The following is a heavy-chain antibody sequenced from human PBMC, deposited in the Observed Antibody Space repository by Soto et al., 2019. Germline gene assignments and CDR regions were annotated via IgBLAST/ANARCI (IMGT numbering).Heavy chain of an antibody. V-gene: IGHV3-30-3*01. Sequence: QVQLVESGGGVVQPGRSLRLSCAASGFTFSSYAIHWVRQAPGKGLEWVAVVSFDGRDKYYADSVKGRLTISRDNSKSTLFLEMNSLRTEDTAVYYCVRTPIAARPYFDYWGQGTLVTVSP. CDR1: GFTFSSYA. D-gene: IGHD6-6*01. CDR3: VRTPIAARPYFDY. CDR2: VSFDGRDK. J-gene: IGHJ4*02.